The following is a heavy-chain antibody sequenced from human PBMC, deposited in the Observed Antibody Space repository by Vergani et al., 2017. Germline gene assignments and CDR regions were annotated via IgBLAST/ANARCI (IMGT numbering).Heavy chain of an antibody. V-gene: IGHV4-61*02. CDR3: ATESTTSPLYFDY. Sequence: QVQLQESGPGLVKPSQTLSLTCTVSGGSISSGSYYWSWIRQPAGKGLEWIGRIYTSESTDYNPSLKRRVTISVDTSKNQFSLRLSAVTAADTAVYYCATESTTSPLYFDYWGQGTLVTVSS. D-gene: IGHD1-14*01. J-gene: IGHJ4*02. CDR2: IYTSEST. CDR1: GGSISSGSYY.